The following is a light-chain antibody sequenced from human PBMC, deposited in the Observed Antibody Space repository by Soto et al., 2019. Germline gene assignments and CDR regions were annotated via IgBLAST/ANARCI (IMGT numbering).Light chain of an antibody. Sequence: EIVMTQSPATLSVSPGERATLSCRASQSISSNLAWYQQKPGQAPRLLIYDASSRATGIPDRFSGSGSGTDFTLIISRLEPEDFVVYYCQQYGSLPITFGQGTRLEIK. J-gene: IGKJ5*01. V-gene: IGKV3-20*01. CDR1: QSISSN. CDR3: QQYGSLPIT. CDR2: DAS.